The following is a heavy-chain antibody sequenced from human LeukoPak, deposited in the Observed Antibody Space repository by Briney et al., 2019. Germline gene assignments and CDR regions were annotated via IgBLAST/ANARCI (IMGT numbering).Heavy chain of an antibody. V-gene: IGHV4-39*01. Sequence: PSETLSLTCTVSGGSISSSSYYWGWIRQPPGKGLERIGSIYYSGSTYYNPSLESRVTISVDMSKNQFSLKLNSVTAADMALYYCARRGIAVANIWFDPWGQGTLVTVSS. CDR1: GGSISSSSYY. D-gene: IGHD6-19*01. CDR2: IYYSGST. J-gene: IGHJ5*02. CDR3: ARRGIAVANIWFDP.